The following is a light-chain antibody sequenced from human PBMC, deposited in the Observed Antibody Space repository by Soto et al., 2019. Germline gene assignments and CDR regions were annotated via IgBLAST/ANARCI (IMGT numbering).Light chain of an antibody. V-gene: IGKV1-39*01. Sequence: DIQMTQSPSSLSASVGDRVTITCRASQTISSYLNWYQQNPGKAPTLLIYAASSLHSGVPSRFSGSGSGTDFTLTISRLQPEDFATYYCKRSSSLPFTFGQGTKLEIK. CDR2: AAS. J-gene: IGKJ2*01. CDR3: KRSSSLPFT. CDR1: QTISSY.